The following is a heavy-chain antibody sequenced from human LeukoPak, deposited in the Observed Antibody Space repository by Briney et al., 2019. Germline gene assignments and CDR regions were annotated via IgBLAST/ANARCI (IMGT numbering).Heavy chain of an antibody. Sequence: GGSLRLSCAASGFTFSSNAMSWVRQAPGKGLEWVSFISLSGSYMYYADSVKGRFTITRDNARNSLYLQMDSLRAEDTAVYYCARENILEDTSTVDYWGQGTLVTVSS. D-gene: IGHD5-12*01. CDR3: ARENILEDTSTVDY. CDR2: ISLSGSYM. J-gene: IGHJ4*02. CDR1: GFTFSSNA. V-gene: IGHV3-21*06.